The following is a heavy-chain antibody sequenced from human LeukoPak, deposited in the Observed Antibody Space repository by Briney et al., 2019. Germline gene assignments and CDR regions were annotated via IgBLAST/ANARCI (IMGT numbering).Heavy chain of an antibody. CDR2: IVVGSGNT. Sequence: SVKVSCKASGFTFTSSAMQWVRQARGQRLEWIGWIVVGSGNTNYAQKFQERVTITRDMSTSTAYMELSSLRSEDTAVYYCAAGENLLWFGESDYWGQGTLVTVSS. J-gene: IGHJ4*02. D-gene: IGHD3-10*01. V-gene: IGHV1-58*02. CDR3: AAGENLLWFGESDY. CDR1: GFTFTSSA.